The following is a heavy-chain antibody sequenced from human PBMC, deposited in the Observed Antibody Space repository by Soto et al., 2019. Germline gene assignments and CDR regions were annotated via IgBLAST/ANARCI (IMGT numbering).Heavy chain of an antibody. V-gene: IGHV3-33*01. CDR3: ARDILEYLDY. J-gene: IGHJ4*02. CDR2: IWCGGSNK. CDR1: GFTFSSYG. D-gene: IGHD1-1*01. Sequence: PGGSLRLSCAASGFTFSSYGMHWVRQAPGKGLEWVAVIWCGGSNKYYADSVKGRFTISRDNAKNSLYLQMNSLRAEDTAVYYCARDILEYLDYWGQGTLVTVSS.